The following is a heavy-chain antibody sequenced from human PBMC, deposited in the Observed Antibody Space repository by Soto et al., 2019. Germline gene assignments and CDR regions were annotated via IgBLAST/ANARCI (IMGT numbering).Heavy chain of an antibody. V-gene: IGHV4-59*13. J-gene: IGHJ5*02. CDR2: IYYTGNT. CDR3: ARAQSFEFLNGFGP. CDR1: GGSISTYY. Sequence: SETLSLTCTVTGGSISTYYWSWIRQPPGKGQERIGHIYYTGNTNYNPSLKSRVTISVDTSTNRFSLRLRSVSAADTAVYSCARAQSFEFLNGFGPWGQGTLVTVSS. D-gene: IGHD3-10*01.